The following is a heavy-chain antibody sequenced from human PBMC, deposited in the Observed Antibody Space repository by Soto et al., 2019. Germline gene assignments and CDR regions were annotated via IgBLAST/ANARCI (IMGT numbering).Heavy chain of an antibody. CDR1: GFSLSTSGVG. V-gene: IGHV2-5*02. Sequence: QITLKESGPTLVKPTQTLTLTCTFSGFSLSTSGVGVGWIRQPPGKALEWLALIYWDDDKRYSPSLKSRLTITQDTSENQVVLTMTNMDPVDTATYYCAHSLASSGYYFWYFDLWGRGTLVTVSS. CDR2: IYWDDDK. D-gene: IGHD3-22*01. J-gene: IGHJ2*01. CDR3: AHSLASSGYYFWYFDL.